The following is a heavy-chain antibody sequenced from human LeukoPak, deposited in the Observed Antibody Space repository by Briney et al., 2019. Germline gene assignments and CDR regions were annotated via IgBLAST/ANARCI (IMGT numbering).Heavy chain of an antibody. J-gene: IGHJ4*02. CDR2: IYSGGST. Sequence: GSLRLSCAASEFTVSSSYMSWVRQAPGKGLEWVSVIYSGGSTYYADSVKGRFTISRDNSKNTVYLQMNSLRAEDTAVYYCARDTPAAGTRYFDYWGQGTLVTVSS. CDR3: ARDTPAAGTRYFDY. D-gene: IGHD6-13*01. V-gene: IGHV3-66*01. CDR1: EFTVSSSY.